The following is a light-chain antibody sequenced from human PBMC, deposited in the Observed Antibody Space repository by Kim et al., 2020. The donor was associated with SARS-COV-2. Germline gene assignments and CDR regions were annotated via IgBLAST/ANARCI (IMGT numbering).Light chain of an antibody. CDR2: GTS. Sequence: EIVMTQSPATLSVSPGERATLSCRASQSVSSNLAWYQQKPGQAPRLLIYGTSTRATGIPARFSGSGSGTGFTLTISSLQSEDFAVYHCQQYNNWPDTFGQGTKLEI. J-gene: IGKJ2*01. CDR3: QQYNNWPDT. V-gene: IGKV3-15*01. CDR1: QSVSSN.